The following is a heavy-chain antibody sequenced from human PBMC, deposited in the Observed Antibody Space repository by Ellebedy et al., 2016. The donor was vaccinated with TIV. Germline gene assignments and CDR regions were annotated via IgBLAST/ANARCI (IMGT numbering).Heavy chain of an antibody. CDR3: ARPYDGGSYVPWD. CDR2: IRHDGGEK. CDR1: GFTFSSYW. V-gene: IGHV3-7*03. D-gene: IGHD2-21*01. Sequence: GESLKISCAASGFTFSSYWMSWVRQVRQAPGKGLEWVANIRHDGGEKSYVDSVKGRFTISRDNAKNSLYLQMNSLRAEDTAVYYCARPYDGGSYVPWDWGQGTLVTVSS. J-gene: IGHJ4*02.